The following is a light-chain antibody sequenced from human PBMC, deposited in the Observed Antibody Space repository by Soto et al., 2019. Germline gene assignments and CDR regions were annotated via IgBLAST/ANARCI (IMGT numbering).Light chain of an antibody. V-gene: IGKV1-5*01. CDR1: QSISTW. Sequence: DIQMTQSPSTLSASVGDRVTITCRARQSISTWLAWYQQRPGKAPKLLIYDASSLQSGVTSRFSGSGSGTEFTLTISSLQPDDFATYYCQQYKSYPMYTFGQGTKLEIK. J-gene: IGKJ2*01. CDR3: QQYKSYPMYT. CDR2: DAS.